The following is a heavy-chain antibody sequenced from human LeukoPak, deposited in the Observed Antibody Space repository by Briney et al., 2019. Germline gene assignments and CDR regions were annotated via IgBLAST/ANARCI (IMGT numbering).Heavy chain of an antibody. Sequence: GGSLRLSCTASEFSVSNNYMSWVRQASGKGLEWVSVIYSGGRTNYADSVRGRFSISRDNSKNTMYLQMNSLRVEDTAVYYCAKLDILTGYSPYVWGQGTTVTVSS. CDR1: EFSVSNNY. CDR2: IYSGGRT. J-gene: IGHJ6*02. CDR3: AKLDILTGYSPYV. V-gene: IGHV3-66*04. D-gene: IGHD3-9*01.